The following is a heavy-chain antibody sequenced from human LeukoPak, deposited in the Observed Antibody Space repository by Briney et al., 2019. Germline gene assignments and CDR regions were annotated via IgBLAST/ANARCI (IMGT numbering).Heavy chain of an antibody. V-gene: IGHV1-8*01. Sequence: ASVKVSCKASGYTFTSYDINWVRQATGQGLEWMGWMNPNSGNTGYAQKFQGRVTMTRNTSISTAYMELSSLRSEDTAVYYCARPVYYDSSGLLDAFDIWGQGTMVTVSS. D-gene: IGHD3-22*01. J-gene: IGHJ3*02. CDR3: ARPVYYDSSGLLDAFDI. CDR1: GYTFTSYD. CDR2: MNPNSGNT.